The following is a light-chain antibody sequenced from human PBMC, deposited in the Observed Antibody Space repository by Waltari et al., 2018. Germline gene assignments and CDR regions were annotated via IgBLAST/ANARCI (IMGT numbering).Light chain of an antibody. Sequence: QSVLTQPPSASGTPGQKVTISCSGSTSNIGSHTVNWYQQLPGAAPKLLIFSNEQRRSGVPDRFSGSKSGTSASLAISGLQSEDEADYYCATWDDSLNGHVFGGGTKV. V-gene: IGLV1-44*01. J-gene: IGLJ2*01. CDR1: TSNIGSHT. CDR3: ATWDDSLNGHV. CDR2: SNE.